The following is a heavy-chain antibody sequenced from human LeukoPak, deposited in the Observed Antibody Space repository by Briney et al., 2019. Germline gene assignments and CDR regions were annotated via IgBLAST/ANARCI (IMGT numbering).Heavy chain of an antibody. Sequence: PSQTLSLTCTVSGGSISSGGYYWSWIRQPPGKGLDWIGYIHYSGSTNYNPSLKSRVTISVDTSKNQFSLKLSSVTAADTAVYYCARADFWSGYLFDYWGQGTLVTVSS. D-gene: IGHD3-3*01. CDR2: IHYSGST. CDR3: ARADFWSGYLFDY. V-gene: IGHV4-61*08. CDR1: GGSISSGGYY. J-gene: IGHJ4*02.